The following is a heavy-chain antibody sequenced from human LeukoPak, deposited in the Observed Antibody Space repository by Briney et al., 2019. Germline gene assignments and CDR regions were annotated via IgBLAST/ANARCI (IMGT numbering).Heavy chain of an antibody. CDR1: GFTFDDYA. V-gene: IGHV3-9*03. D-gene: IGHD5-12*01. Sequence: GRSLRLSCAASGFTFDDYAMHWVRQAPGKGLEWVSGISWNSGSIGYADSVKGRFTISGDNAKNSLYLQMNSLRAEDMALYYCAKDMEVATTYAFDYWGQGTLVTVSS. CDR2: ISWNSGSI. J-gene: IGHJ4*02. CDR3: AKDMEVATTYAFDY.